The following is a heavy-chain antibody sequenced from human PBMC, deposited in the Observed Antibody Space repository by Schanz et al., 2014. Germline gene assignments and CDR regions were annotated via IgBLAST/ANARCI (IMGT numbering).Heavy chain of an antibody. Sequence: VQLVESGGGLVKPGGSLRLSCTASGFTFSSYALHWVRQAPGKGLEWVAFVPFDGSQKFYADSVKGRFTISRDNSKNTVYLQMNSLRPGDTAVYYCARESSNDIVLVPGAVFDLWGQGILVTVSS. CDR3: ARESSNDIVLVPGAVFDL. V-gene: IGHV3-30*04. D-gene: IGHD2-2*01. J-gene: IGHJ4*02. CDR1: GFTFSSYA. CDR2: VPFDGSQK.